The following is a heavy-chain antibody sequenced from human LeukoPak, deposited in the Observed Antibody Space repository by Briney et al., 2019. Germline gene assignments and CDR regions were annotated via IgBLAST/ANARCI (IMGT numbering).Heavy chain of an antibody. D-gene: IGHD3-22*01. CDR2: INTNTGNP. CDR3: ARGGSTYYYDSSGYSPYFDY. J-gene: IGHJ4*02. CDR1: GYTFTSYA. V-gene: IGHV7-4-1*02. Sequence: ASVKVSCKASGYTFTSYAMNWVRQAPGQGLEWMGWINTNTGNPTYAQGFTGRFVFSSDTSVSTAYLQISSLKAEDTAVYYCARGGSTYYYDSSGYSPYFDYWGQGTLVTVSS.